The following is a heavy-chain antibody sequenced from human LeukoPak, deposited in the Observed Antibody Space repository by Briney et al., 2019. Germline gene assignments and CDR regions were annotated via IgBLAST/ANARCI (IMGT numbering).Heavy chain of an antibody. J-gene: IGHJ4*02. CDR2: IYYSGST. CDR1: GGSISSGGYY. Sequence: SETLSLTCTVSGGSISSGGYYWSWIRQHPGKSLEWIGYIYYSGSTYYNPSLKSRVTISVDTSKNQFSLKLSSVTAADTAVYYCARGYYYDSSGYYYFDYWGQGTLVTVSS. D-gene: IGHD3-22*01. V-gene: IGHV4-31*03. CDR3: ARGYYYDSSGYYYFDY.